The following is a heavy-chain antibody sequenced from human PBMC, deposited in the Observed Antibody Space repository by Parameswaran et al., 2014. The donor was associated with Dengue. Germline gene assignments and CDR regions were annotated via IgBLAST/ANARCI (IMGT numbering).Heavy chain of an antibody. J-gene: IGHJ4*02. CDR2: ISSGSSYI. V-gene: IGHV3-21*01. CDR3: ATSHRRYTSGWHPFDY. D-gene: IGHD6-19*01. Sequence: KWIRQPPGKGLEWVSSISSGSSYIFYADSVKGRFTISRDNAKNSLHLQMKSLRAEDTAVYYCATSHRRYTSGWHPFDYWGQGTLVTVSS.